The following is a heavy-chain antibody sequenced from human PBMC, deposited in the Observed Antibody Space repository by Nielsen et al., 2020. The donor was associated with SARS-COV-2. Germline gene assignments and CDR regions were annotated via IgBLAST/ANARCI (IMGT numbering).Heavy chain of an antibody. Sequence: GGSLRLSCAASGFTFSSYDMHWVRQATGKGLEWVSAIGTAGDTYYPGSAKGRFTISRENAKNSLYLQMNSLRAGDTAVYYCARGSITGGFDPWGQGTLVTVSS. D-gene: IGHD1-20*01. V-gene: IGHV3-13*04. CDR3: ARGSITGGFDP. CDR1: GFTFSSYD. CDR2: IGTAGDT. J-gene: IGHJ5*02.